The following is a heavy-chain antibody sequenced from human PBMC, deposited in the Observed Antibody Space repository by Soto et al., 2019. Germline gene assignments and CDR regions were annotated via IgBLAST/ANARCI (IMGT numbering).Heavy chain of an antibody. Sequence: QVQLVESGGGVVQPGKSLRLSCAAAGFAFSRDGMHWVRQAPGKGLEWVAVISFDGSDKYYADSVKGRFTISRDNSKNTVDLQMTSLRPEDTALYYGAKPKGAGIPFESWGQGTLVPVSS. CDR1: GFAFSRDG. CDR3: AKPKGAGIPFES. V-gene: IGHV3-30*18. CDR2: ISFDGSDK. D-gene: IGHD2-21*01. J-gene: IGHJ4*02.